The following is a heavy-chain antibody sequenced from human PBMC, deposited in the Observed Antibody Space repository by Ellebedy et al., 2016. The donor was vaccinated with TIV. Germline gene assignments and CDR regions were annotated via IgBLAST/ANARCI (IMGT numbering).Heavy chain of an antibody. CDR3: ARTYYDFWSGFSEPYYFEY. CDR1: VGSISSFY. CDR2: IYYSGTT. D-gene: IGHD3-3*01. Sequence: MPSETLSLTFTVSVGSISSFYWSWIRQPPGNELEWMWYIYYSGTTNYNPSLNCRVTISVDTSKNQFSLKLSSVTAADTAVYYCARTYYDFWSGFSEPYYFEYWGQGTLVTVSS. V-gene: IGHV4-59*01. J-gene: IGHJ4*02.